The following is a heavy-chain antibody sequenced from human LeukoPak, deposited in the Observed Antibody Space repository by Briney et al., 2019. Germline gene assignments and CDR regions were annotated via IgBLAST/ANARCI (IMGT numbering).Heavy chain of an antibody. Sequence: PSETLSLTCTVSGGSISSSSYYWGWIRQPPGKGLEWVGSITYSGTTYYNPSLKSRVTISVDTSKSQFSLKLTSVTAADTAAYYCAPAYIWGSFRTFNYWGQGTLVTVSS. CDR1: GGSISSSSYY. V-gene: IGHV4-39*01. D-gene: IGHD3-16*02. CDR2: ITYSGTT. CDR3: APAYIWGSFRTFNY. J-gene: IGHJ4*02.